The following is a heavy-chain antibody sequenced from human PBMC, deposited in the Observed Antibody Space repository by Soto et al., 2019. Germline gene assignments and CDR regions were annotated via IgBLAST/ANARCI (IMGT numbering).Heavy chain of an antibody. CDR3: ASALRWFGEPHDY. CDR2: ISSSSSYI. Sequence: EVQLVESGGGLVKPGGSLRLSCAASGFTFSSYSMNWVRQAPGKGLEWVSSISSSSSYIYYADSVKGRFTISRDNAKNSLYLQMNSLRAEDTAVYYCASALRWFGEPHDYWGQGTLVTVSS. D-gene: IGHD3-10*01. J-gene: IGHJ4*02. V-gene: IGHV3-21*01. CDR1: GFTFSSYS.